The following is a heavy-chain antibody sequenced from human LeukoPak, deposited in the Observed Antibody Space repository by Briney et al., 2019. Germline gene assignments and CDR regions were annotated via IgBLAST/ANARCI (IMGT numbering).Heavy chain of an antibody. Sequence: GRSLRLSCAASGFTFSSFEMNWVRQTQGKGLEWVSYISSSGSSIYYADSVKGRFTISRDNAKNSLYLQMNSLRAADTAVYYCARGRVTGDYVRDFDYWGQGTLVTVSS. CDR2: ISSSGSSI. V-gene: IGHV3-48*03. CDR1: GFTFSSFE. CDR3: ARGRVTGDYVRDFDY. D-gene: IGHD4-17*01. J-gene: IGHJ4*02.